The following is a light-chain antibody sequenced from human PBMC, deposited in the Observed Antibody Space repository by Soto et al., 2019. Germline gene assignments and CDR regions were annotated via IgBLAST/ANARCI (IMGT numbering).Light chain of an antibody. Sequence: DIQMTQSPSTLSASVGDRVTSTCRASQSISYYLAWYQKKPGKAPKVLIWNASSLQRGVPSRFSGSGSGTEFTLTISSLQPDDFATDYCQQYNRFSTWTFGQGTKVDIK. V-gene: IGKV1-5*01. CDR2: NAS. J-gene: IGKJ1*01. CDR3: QQYNRFSTWT. CDR1: QSISYY.